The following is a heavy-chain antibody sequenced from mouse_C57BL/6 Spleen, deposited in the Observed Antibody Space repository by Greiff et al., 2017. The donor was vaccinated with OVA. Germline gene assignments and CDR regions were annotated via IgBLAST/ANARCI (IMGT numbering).Heavy chain of an antibody. CDR1: GYTFTDYE. Sequence: VQLQQSGAELVRPGASVTLSCKASGYTFTDYEMHWVKQTPVHGLEWIGAIDPETGGTAYNQKFKGKAILTADKSSSTAYMELRSLTSEDSAVYYCTKYGYDKGLFGYWGQGTTLTVSS. CDR3: TKYGYDKGLFGY. D-gene: IGHD2-2*01. V-gene: IGHV1-15*01. CDR2: IDPETGGT. J-gene: IGHJ2*01.